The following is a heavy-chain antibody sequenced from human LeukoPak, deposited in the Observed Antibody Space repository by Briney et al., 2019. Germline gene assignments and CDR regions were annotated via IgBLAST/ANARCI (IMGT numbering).Heavy chain of an antibody. D-gene: IGHD1-26*01. V-gene: IGHV4-39*01. CDR3: ARHNLSGGTYYGGVDY. J-gene: IGHJ4*02. Sequence: SETLSLTCTVSGGSISSSSYYWGWIRQPPGKGLEWIGSIYYSGSTYYNPSLKSRVTISVDTSKNQFSLKLSSVTAADTAVYYCARHNLSGGTYYGGVDYWGQGTLVTSSS. CDR1: GGSISSSSYY. CDR2: IYYSGST.